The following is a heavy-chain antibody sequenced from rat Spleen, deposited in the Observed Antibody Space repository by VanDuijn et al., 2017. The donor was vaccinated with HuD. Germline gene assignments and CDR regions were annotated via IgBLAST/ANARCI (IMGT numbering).Heavy chain of an antibody. D-gene: IGHD1-9*01. Sequence: EVQLVESGGGLVQPGRSLKLSCVASGFTFNNYWMTWIRQAPTKGLEWVASISSTDGNAYYRDSVKGRFTVSRDNAQSTLYLQMNSLRSEDTATYYCTREGGTYYGYNANWFAYWGQGTLVTVSS. J-gene: IGHJ3*01. CDR1: GFTFNNYW. CDR3: TREGGTYYGYNANWFAY. CDR2: ISSTDGNA. V-gene: IGHV5-31*01.